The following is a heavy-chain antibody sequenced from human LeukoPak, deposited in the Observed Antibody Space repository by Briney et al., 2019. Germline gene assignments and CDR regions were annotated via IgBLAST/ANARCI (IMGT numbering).Heavy chain of an antibody. CDR2: IYHSGST. Sequence: PSETLSLTCAVSGGSISSSNWWSWVRQPPGKGLEWIGEIYHSGSTNYNPSLKSRVTISVDKSKNQFSLKLSSVTAADTAVYYCARGLIVGATGRYFDYWGQGTLVTVSS. V-gene: IGHV4-4*02. CDR3: ARGLIVGATGRYFDY. CDR1: GGSISSSNW. D-gene: IGHD1-26*01. J-gene: IGHJ4*02.